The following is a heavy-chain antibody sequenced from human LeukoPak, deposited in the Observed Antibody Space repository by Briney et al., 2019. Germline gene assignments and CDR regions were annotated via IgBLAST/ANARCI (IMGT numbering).Heavy chain of an antibody. V-gene: IGHV1-18*01. CDR3: ARGGYYYDSSSFYTSDY. CDR2: ISAYNGNT. CDR1: GYTFTSYG. J-gene: IGHJ4*02. D-gene: IGHD3-22*01. Sequence: ASVKVSCKASGYTFTSYGISWVRQAPGQGLEWMGWISAYNGNTNYAQKLQGRVTMTTDTSTSTAYMELRSLRSDDTAVYYCARGGYYYDSSSFYTSDYWGQGTLVTVSS.